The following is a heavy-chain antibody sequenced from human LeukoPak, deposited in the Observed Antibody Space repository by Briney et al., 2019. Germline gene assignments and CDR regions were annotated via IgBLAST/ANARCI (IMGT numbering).Heavy chain of an antibody. D-gene: IGHD4-17*01. V-gene: IGHV3-23*01. Sequence: HPGGSLRLSGAASGFSFSNYAMSWVRQAPGNGLEWVLGISGSGGSTYYANSVKGWFIISRENSKNTLYLEINSLRAEDTAVCYCAKCTTRNSHYPIDSWGQGTLVTVSS. CDR3: AKCTTRNSHYPIDS. J-gene: IGHJ5*01. CDR2: ISGSGGST. CDR1: GFSFSNYA.